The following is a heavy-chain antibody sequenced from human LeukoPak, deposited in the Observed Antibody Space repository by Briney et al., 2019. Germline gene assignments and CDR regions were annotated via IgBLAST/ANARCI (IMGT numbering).Heavy chain of an antibody. D-gene: IGHD6-19*01. CDR2: IYPGDSAT. CDR1: GYSFTSYW. V-gene: IGHV5-51*01. Sequence: GESLKISCKGSGYSFTSYWIGWVRQMPGKGLEWMGIIYPGDSATKYSPSFQGQVTISADKSISTAYLQWSSLKASDTAMYYCARTGYTSGWYVGSFDYWGQGTLVTVSS. CDR3: ARTGYTSGWYVGSFDY. J-gene: IGHJ4*02.